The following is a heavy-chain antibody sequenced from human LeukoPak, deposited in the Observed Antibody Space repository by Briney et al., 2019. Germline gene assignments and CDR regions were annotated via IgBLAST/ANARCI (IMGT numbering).Heavy chain of an antibody. CDR2: ISSSSSTI. D-gene: IGHD3-10*01. J-gene: IGHJ4*02. CDR3: ARETAGPLWFGELSPFDY. V-gene: IGHV3-48*01. CDR1: GFTFSSYS. Sequence: GGSLRLSCAASGFTFSSYSMNWVRQAPGKGLEWVSYISSSSSTIYYADSVKGRFTISRGNAKNSLYLQMNSLRAEDTAVYYCARETAGPLWFGELSPFDYWGQGTLVTVSS.